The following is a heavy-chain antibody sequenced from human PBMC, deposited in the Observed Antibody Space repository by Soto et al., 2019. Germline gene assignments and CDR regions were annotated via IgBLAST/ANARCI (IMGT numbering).Heavy chain of an antibody. J-gene: IGHJ3*02. D-gene: IGHD2-15*01. CDR1: GYTLTELS. CDR3: ATGLSCSGCSCYCYAGDI. CDR2: FDPEDGET. V-gene: IGHV1-24*01. Sequence: GASVKVSCKVSGYTLTELSMHWVRQAPGKGLEWMGGFDPEDGETIYAQKFQGRVTMTEDTSTDTAYMELSSLRSEDTAVYYCATGLSCSGCSCYCYAGDIWGQGTRATV.